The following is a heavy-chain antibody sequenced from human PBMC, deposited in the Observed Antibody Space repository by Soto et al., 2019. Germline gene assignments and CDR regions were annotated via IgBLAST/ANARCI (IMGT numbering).Heavy chain of an antibody. CDR1: GGSVSSSSYY. Sequence: QLQLQESGPGLVKPSETLSLTCTVSGGSVSSSSYYWGWVRQPPGKGLEWIGSVYYSGSTSYNPSLESRVTMTVDKSKNQFSLKLMSLSAAYTAVYYCGRREGLATISYYFDYCGQGALVTVSS. J-gene: IGHJ4*02. V-gene: IGHV4-39*01. CDR3: GRREGLATISYYFDY. CDR2: VYYSGST. D-gene: IGHD6-19*01.